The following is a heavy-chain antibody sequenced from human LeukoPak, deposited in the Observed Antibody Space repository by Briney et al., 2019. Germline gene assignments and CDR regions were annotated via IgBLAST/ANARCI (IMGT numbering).Heavy chain of an antibody. CDR1: GFTLTDYF. J-gene: IGHJ3*02. CDR3: ARGNRLYSSSWYSLAFDI. Sequence: ASVKVSCKPSGFTLTDYFMHWVRQATGQGLEWMGWVNPNSGYAGSAQKFQGRITMTRDTSMSTAYMELSSLRSEDTAVYYCARGNRLYSSSWYSLAFDIWGQGTMVTVSS. D-gene: IGHD6-13*01. CDR2: VNPNSGYA. V-gene: IGHV1-8*02.